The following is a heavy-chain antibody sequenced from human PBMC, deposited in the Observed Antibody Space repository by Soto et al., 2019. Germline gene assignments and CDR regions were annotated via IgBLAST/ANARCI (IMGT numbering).Heavy chain of an antibody. CDR2: INHSGST. CDR3: ARDKITGLFDY. D-gene: IGHD2-8*02. Sequence: QVQLQQWGAGLLKPSETLSLTCAVYGGTFSGYYWTWIRQPPGTGLEWIGEINHSGSTHYNPSLMSRVTISADTSKNQLSLKLTSVTAADTAVYYCARDKITGLFDYWGQGTLVTVSS. J-gene: IGHJ4*02. CDR1: GGTFSGYY. V-gene: IGHV4-34*01.